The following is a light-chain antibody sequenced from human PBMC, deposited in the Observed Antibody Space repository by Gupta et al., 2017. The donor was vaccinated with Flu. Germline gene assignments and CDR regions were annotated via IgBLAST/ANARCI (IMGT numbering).Light chain of an antibody. Sequence: QSALTQPASVSGSPGQSITISCTGTSSYVGRYNYVSWYQQHPGKDPKLMIYEVSNRPSGVSNRFSGSKSGKTASLTISGLQAEDEADYYCSSYTSSSTPYVFGTGTKVTVL. J-gene: IGLJ1*01. CDR3: SSYTSSSTPYV. V-gene: IGLV2-14*01. CDR2: EVS. CDR1: SSYVGRYNY.